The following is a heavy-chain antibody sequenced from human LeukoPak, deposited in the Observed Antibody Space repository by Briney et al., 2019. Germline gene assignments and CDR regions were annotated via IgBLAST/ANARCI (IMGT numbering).Heavy chain of an antibody. D-gene: IGHD2-2*01. CDR2: INPSGGST. CDR1: GYTFTSYY. J-gene: IGHJ3*02. Sequence: ASVKVSCKASGYTFTSYYMHWVRQAPGQGLEWMGIINPSGGSTSYAQKLQGRVTMTTDTSTSTAYMELRSLRSDNTAVYYCARDRIVVVPAAVDAFDIWGQGTMVTVSS. V-gene: IGHV1-46*01. CDR3: ARDRIVVVPAAVDAFDI.